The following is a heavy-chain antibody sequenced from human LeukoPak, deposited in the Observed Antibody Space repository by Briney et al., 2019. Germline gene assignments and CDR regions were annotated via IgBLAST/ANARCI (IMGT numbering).Heavy chain of an antibody. CDR2: ISGYNGNT. CDR3: ARDRHRRHYYDSSLHPPLDY. V-gene: IGHV1-18*01. J-gene: IGHJ4*02. CDR1: GYTSTNFG. D-gene: IGHD3-22*01. Sequence: ASVKVSCKASGYTSTNFGISWVRQAPGQGLEWMGWISGYNGNTNYAQKLQGRVTMTTDTSTSTAYMDLRSLRSDDTAVYYCARDRHRRHYYDSSLHPPLDYWGQGTLVTVSS.